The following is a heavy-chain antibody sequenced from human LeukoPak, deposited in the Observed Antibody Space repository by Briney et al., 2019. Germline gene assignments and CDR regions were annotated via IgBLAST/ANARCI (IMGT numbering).Heavy chain of an antibody. Sequence: GGSLRLSCAASGFTFSSYSMNWVRQAPGKGLEWVSYISSSSSTIYYADSVKGRFTLSRDNSKNTLYLQMNSLRAEDTAVYYCARSLIRRYFDGHDYWGQGTLVTVSS. CDR3: ARSLIRRYFDGHDY. J-gene: IGHJ4*02. CDR1: GFTFSSYS. CDR2: ISSSSSTI. D-gene: IGHD3-9*01. V-gene: IGHV3-48*01.